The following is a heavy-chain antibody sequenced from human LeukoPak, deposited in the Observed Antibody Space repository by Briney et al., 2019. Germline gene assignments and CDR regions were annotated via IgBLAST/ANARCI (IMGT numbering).Heavy chain of an antibody. CDR1: GGSISSYY. Sequence: SETLSLTCTVSGGSISSYYWSWIRQPPGKGLEWIGYIYYTGSTNYNPSLKSRVTISVDTSKNQFSLKLSSVTAADTAVYYCARDQTGYYDSSGLDYWGQGTLVTVSS. D-gene: IGHD3-22*01. CDR3: ARDQTGYYDSSGLDY. CDR2: IYYTGST. V-gene: IGHV4-59*01. J-gene: IGHJ4*02.